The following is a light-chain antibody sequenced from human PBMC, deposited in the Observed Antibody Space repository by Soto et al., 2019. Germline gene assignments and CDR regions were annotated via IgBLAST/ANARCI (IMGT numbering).Light chain of an antibody. J-gene: IGKJ5*01. V-gene: IGKV1-33*01. CDR3: QQYNNWPGIT. CDR1: QDISNY. Sequence: DIQMTQSPSSLSVSGGDRVTITCQASQDISNYLNWYHQKPGKAPKLLIYDASNLETGVPSRFSGSGSGTDFTFTISSLQPEDIAVYYCQQYNNWPGITFGQGTRLEI. CDR2: DAS.